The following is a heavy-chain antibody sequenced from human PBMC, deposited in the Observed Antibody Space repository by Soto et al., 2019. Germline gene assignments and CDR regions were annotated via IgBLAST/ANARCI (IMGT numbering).Heavy chain of an antibody. CDR2: IVVGSGNT. D-gene: IGHD5-18*01. Sequence: SVKVSCKASGFTFTSSAVQWVRQARGQRLEWIGWIVVGSGNTNYAQKFQERVTITRDMSTSTAYMELSSLRSEDTAVYYCAADRVTENRKAYYYYGMDVWGQGTTVTVSS. CDR3: AADRVTENRKAYYYYGMDV. V-gene: IGHV1-58*01. J-gene: IGHJ6*02. CDR1: GFTFTSSA.